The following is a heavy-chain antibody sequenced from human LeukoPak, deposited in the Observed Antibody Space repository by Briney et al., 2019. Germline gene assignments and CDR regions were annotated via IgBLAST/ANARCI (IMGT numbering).Heavy chain of an antibody. D-gene: IGHD6-6*01. CDR2: INHSGST. CDR3: ARHRPPMDV. J-gene: IGHJ6*03. CDR1: SGSISSSSYY. V-gene: IGHV4-39*01. Sequence: SETLSLTCTVSSGSISSSSYYWGWIRQPPGKGLEWIGEINHSGSTNYNPSLKSRVTISVDTSKNQFSLKLSSVTAADTAVYYCARHRPPMDVWGKGTTVTISS.